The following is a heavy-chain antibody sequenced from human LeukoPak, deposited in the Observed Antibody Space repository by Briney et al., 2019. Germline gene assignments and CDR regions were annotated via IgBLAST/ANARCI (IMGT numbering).Heavy chain of an antibody. D-gene: IGHD3-22*01. V-gene: IGHV1-2*02. Sequence: ASVKVSCKASGYTFTSYGISWVRQAPGQGLEWMGWINPNSGGTNYAQKFQGRVTMNRDTSISTAYMELSRLRSDDTAVYYCARDLTSGYYGFLYWGQGTLVTVSS. CDR3: ARDLTSGYYGFLY. CDR1: GYTFTSYG. J-gene: IGHJ4*02. CDR2: INPNSGGT.